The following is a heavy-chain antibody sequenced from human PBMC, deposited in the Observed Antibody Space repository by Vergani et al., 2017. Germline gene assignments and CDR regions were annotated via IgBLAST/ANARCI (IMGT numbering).Heavy chain of an antibody. Sequence: EVQPVESGGGLVKPGGSLRLSCTTSGFTFSSAWMSWVRQAPGKGLEWVARIRPKTDGETTDYAAPVKGRFTISRDDSKNTLYLQMNSLKTEDTAVYYCTXPTTWELRYYCDYWGQGTLVTVSS. CDR2: IRPKTDGETT. CDR3: TXPTTWELRYYCDY. J-gene: IGHJ4*02. CDR1: GFTFSSAW. V-gene: IGHV3-15*01. D-gene: IGHD3-9*01.